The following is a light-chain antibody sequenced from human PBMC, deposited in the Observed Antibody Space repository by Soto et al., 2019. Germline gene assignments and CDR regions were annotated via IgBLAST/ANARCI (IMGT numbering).Light chain of an antibody. V-gene: IGKV3-20*01. CDR1: QSVSSSD. CDR2: GAS. Sequence: IVLTQSPGTLSLSPGEGATLSCRASQSVSSSDLAWYQQKLGQAPRLLIYGASRRATGVPDRFRGSGSGTDFTLTISRLAPEDFAVYYCQQYGSPRTFGQGTKLDIK. CDR3: QQYGSPRT. J-gene: IGKJ1*01.